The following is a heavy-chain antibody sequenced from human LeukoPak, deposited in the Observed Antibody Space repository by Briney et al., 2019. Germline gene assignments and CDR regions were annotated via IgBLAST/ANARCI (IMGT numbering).Heavy chain of an antibody. J-gene: IGHJ4*02. V-gene: IGHV3-23*01. D-gene: IGHD6-6*01. Sequence: PGGSLRLSCAASGFTFSDYYMSWIRQAPGKGLEWVSAISGSGGSTYYADSVKGRFTISRDNSKNTLYLQMNSLRAEDTAVYYCAKGEKYSIHWGQGTLVTVSS. CDR2: ISGSGGST. CDR1: GFTFSDYY. CDR3: AKGEKYSIH.